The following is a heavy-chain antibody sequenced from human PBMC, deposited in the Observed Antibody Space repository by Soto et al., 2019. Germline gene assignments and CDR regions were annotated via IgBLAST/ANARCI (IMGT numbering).Heavy chain of an antibody. CDR2: IYYSGST. V-gene: IGHV4-31*03. CDR3: AREPRIYCSSTSCYAGEGSSYYYYYGMDV. Sequence: SETLSLTCTVSGGSISSGGYYWSWIRQHPGKGLEWIGYIYYSGSTYYNPSLKSRVTISVDTSKNQFSLKLSSVTAEDTDVYYCAREPRIYCSSTSCYAGEGSSYYYYYGMDVWGQGTTVTVSS. CDR1: GGSISSGGYY. D-gene: IGHD2-2*01. J-gene: IGHJ6*02.